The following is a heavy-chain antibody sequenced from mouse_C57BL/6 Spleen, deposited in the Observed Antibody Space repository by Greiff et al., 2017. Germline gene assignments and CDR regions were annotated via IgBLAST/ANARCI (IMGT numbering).Heavy chain of an antibody. V-gene: IGHV3-6*01. J-gene: IGHJ4*01. CDR1: GYSITSGYY. CDR3: AREGGPSHYSNYGDYAMDY. CDR2: ISYDGSN. Sequence: ESGPGLVKPSQSLSLTCSVTGYSITSGYYWNWIRQFPGNKLEWMGYISYDGSNNYNPSLKNRISITRDTSKNQFFLKLNSVTTEDTATYYCAREGGPSHYSNYGDYAMDYWGQGTSVTVSS. D-gene: IGHD2-5*01.